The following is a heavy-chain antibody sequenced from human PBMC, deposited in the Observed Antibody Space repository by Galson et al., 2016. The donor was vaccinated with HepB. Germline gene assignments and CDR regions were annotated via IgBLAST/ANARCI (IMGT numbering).Heavy chain of an antibody. J-gene: IGHJ6*02. CDR1: KMSFTDFG. CDR3: ARVCRRGSTSCYLYYYGMDV. V-gene: IGHV3-48*02. CDR2: ISGSSASI. Sequence: LRLSCAASKMSFTDFGMNWVRQAPGQGLEWVSSISGSSASIFYADSVKGRFTISRDNAKNSLSLQMNSLRDEDTAVYYCARVCRRGSTSCYLYYYGMDVWGQGTTVTVSS. D-gene: IGHD2-2*01.